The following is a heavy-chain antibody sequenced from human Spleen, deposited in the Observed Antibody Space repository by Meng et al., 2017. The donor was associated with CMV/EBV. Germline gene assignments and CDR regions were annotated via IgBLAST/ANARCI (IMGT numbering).Heavy chain of an antibody. D-gene: IGHD3-10*01. CDR3: ARDRITMVRGVIYYYFDY. CDR1: VRSGSYY. Sequence: VRSGSYYWSWIRQPPGKGLEWIEYIYYSESTNYNPSLKSRVTISVDTSKNQFSLKLNSVTAADTAVYYCARDRITMVRGVIYYYFDYWGQGTLVTVSS. V-gene: IGHV4-61*01. CDR2: IYYSEST. J-gene: IGHJ4*02.